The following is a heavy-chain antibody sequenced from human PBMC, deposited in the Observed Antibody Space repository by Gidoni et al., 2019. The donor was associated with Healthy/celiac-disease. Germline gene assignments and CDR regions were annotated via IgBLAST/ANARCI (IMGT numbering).Heavy chain of an antibody. J-gene: IGHJ4*02. CDR2: INHSEST. CDR1: DGSSSVYY. V-gene: IGHV4-34*01. Sequence: QVQLQQWGAGLLKPSETLSLTRAVYDGSSSVYYWSWIRQPPGKGLEWIGEINHSESTTYNPSLNSRSTISLDTSKNKFSLKLSSVPAADTAVYYCASRSSSWYRRGLDYWGQGTLVTVSS. CDR3: ASRSSSWYRRGLDY. D-gene: IGHD6-13*01.